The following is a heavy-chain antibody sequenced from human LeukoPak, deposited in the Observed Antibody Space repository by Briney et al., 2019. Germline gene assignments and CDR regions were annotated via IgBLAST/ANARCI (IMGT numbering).Heavy chain of an antibody. V-gene: IGHV3-23*01. D-gene: IGHD6-19*01. CDR2: ISGSGVSS. J-gene: IGHJ4*02. CDR3: AKIAVAGYSANYYYFDY. CDR1: GFSFRSYA. Sequence: PGGSLRLSCAASGFSFRSYAMSWVRQAPGKGLEWVSTISGSGVSSYYADSVKGRFTIPRDNSKNTLYLQMNSLRVEDTSGYYCAKIAVAGYSANYYYFDYWGQGTLVTVSS.